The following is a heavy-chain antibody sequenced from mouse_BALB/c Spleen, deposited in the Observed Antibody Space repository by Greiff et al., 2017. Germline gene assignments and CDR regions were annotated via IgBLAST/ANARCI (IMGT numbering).Heavy chain of an antibody. CDR3: ARGAFNSLLRLPFAY. CDR1: GYTFTSYW. J-gene: IGHJ3*01. D-gene: IGHD1-2*01. CDR2: IYPGDGDT. V-gene: IGHV1-87*01. Sequence: QVQLKESGAELARPGASVKLSCKASGYTFTSYWMQWVKQRPGQGLEWIGAIYPGDGDTRYTQKFKGKATLTADKSSSTAYMQLSSLASEDSAVYYCARGAFNSLLRLPFAYWGQGTLVTVSA.